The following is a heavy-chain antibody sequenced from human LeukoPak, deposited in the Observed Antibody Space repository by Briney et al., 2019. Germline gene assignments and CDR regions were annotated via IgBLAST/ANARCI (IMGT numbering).Heavy chain of an antibody. J-gene: IGHJ4*02. CDR3: ARSGLVRGVEMDY. V-gene: IGHV3-72*01. CDR1: GFTFSDHY. D-gene: IGHD3-10*01. CDR2: TRNKANSYTT. Sequence: PGGSLRLSCAASGFTFSDHYMDWVRQAPGKGLEWVGRTRNKANSYTTEYAASVKGRFTISRDDSKNSLYLQMNSLKTEDTAVYYCARSGLVRGVEMDYWGQGTLVTVSS.